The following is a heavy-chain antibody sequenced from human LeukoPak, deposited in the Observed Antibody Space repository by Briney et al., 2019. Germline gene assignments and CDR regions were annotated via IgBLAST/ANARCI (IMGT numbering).Heavy chain of an antibody. CDR3: AREGSKIGSGRNRYYYTGMDV. CDR1: GFTFGSYD. D-gene: IGHD3-10*01. CDR2: ISYDGSDT. V-gene: IGHV3-30*03. J-gene: IGHJ6*04. Sequence: GTSLRLSSAASGFTFGSYDIHWIRQAPGKGLEWVALISYDGSDTHYGDSVRGRFTISRDNSKNTLSLQMNSLRPEDTAVYYCAREGSKIGSGRNRYYYTGMDVWGKGTTVTVSS.